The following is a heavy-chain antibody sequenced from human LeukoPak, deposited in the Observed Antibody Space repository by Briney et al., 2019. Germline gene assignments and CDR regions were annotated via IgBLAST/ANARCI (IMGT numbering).Heavy chain of an antibody. CDR3: ARDWRYSIDH. J-gene: IGHJ5*02. V-gene: IGHV3-21*01. D-gene: IGHD1-1*01. CDR1: GFTFSSYS. Sequence: GGSLRLSCAASGFTFSSYSMNWVRQAPGRGLEWVSSITSSSSFMYYADSVKGRFAISRDNAKNSLYLQMNSLTADDTAVYYCARDWRYSIDHWGQGTLVTVSS. CDR2: ITSSSSFM.